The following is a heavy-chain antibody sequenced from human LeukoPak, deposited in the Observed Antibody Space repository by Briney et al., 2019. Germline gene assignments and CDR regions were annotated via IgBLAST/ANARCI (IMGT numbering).Heavy chain of an antibody. J-gene: IGHJ4*02. D-gene: IGHD4-17*01. Sequence: ASVKVSCKASGYTFTGYYMHWVRQAPGQGLEWRGWINPKSGGTNYAQKFQGRVTMTRDTSISTAYMELSRLRSDDTAVYYCARDGDYGGTRDWGQGTLVTVSS. CDR2: INPKSGGT. CDR3: ARDGDYGGTRD. CDR1: GYTFTGYY. V-gene: IGHV1-2*02.